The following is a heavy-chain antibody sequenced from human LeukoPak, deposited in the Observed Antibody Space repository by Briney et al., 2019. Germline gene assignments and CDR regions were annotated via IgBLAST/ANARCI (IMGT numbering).Heavy chain of an antibody. J-gene: IGHJ5*01. CDR1: SGSISTTSYY. Sequence: SETLSLTCTVSSGSISTTSYYWGWIRQPPGKGLGWIGIVYYSGATYYNPSLQSRVTISVDTSKNQFSLKLTSVSAADTAVYYCARRPYSSGWYDCWGQGTLVTVSS. CDR2: VYYSGAT. D-gene: IGHD6-19*01. V-gene: IGHV4-39*01. CDR3: ARRPYSSGWYDC.